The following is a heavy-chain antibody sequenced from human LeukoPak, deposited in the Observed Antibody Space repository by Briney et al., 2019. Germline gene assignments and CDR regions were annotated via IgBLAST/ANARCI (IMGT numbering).Heavy chain of an antibody. V-gene: IGHV3-11*01. D-gene: IGHD1-14*01. CDR1: GVSISSYY. Sequence: LSLTCTVSGVSISSYYWSWIRQAPGKGLEWVSYISSSGSTIYYADSVKGRFTVSRDNAKNSLYLQMNSLRAEDTAVYYCARDSPEDYWGQGTLVTVSS. J-gene: IGHJ4*02. CDR2: ISSSGSTI. CDR3: ARDSPEDY.